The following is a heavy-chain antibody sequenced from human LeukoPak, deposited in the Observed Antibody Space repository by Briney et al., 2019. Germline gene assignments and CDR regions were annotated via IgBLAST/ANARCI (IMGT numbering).Heavy chain of an antibody. J-gene: IGHJ4*02. CDR1: GGTFSSYA. Sequence: ASVKVSCKASGGTFSSYAISWVRQAHGQGLEWMGGIIPIFGTANYAQKFQGRVTITADESTSTAYMELSSLRSEDTAVYYCARGGAVMSYDSSGYYVYWGQGTLVTVSS. D-gene: IGHD3-22*01. V-gene: IGHV1-69*13. CDR2: IIPIFGTA. CDR3: ARGGAVMSYDSSGYYVY.